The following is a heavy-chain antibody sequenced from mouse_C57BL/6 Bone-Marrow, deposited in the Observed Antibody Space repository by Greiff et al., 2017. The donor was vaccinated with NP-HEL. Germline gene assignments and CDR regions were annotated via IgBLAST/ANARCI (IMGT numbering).Heavy chain of an antibody. D-gene: IGHD1-1*01. Sequence: VQLQQPGAELVRPGTSVKLSCKASGYTFTSYWMHWVKQRPGQGLEWIGVIDPSDSYTNYNQKFKGKATLTVDTSSSTAYMQLSSLTSEDSAVYYCARGVVADYFDDWGQGTTLTVSS. CDR1: GYTFTSYW. CDR3: ARGVVADYFDD. J-gene: IGHJ2*01. CDR2: IDPSDSYT. V-gene: IGHV1-59*01.